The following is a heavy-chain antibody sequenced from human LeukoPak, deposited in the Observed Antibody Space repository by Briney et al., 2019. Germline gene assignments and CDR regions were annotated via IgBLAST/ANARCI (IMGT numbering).Heavy chain of an antibody. J-gene: IGHJ4*02. V-gene: IGHV3-33*01. CDR2: IWYDGSNK. CDR3: AREKYCTATDCLHGRFYFDY. CDR1: GFTFSSYG. Sequence: PGGSLRLSCAASGFTFSSYGMHWVRQAPGKGLEWVAVIWYDGSNKYYADSAKGRFTISRDNSKNTLYLQMNTLRAEDTAVYYCAREKYCTATDCLHGRFYFDYWGQGTLVTVPS. D-gene: IGHD2-8*02.